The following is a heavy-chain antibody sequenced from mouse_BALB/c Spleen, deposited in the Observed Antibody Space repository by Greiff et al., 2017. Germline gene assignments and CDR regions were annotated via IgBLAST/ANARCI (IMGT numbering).Heavy chain of an antibody. V-gene: IGHV1-82*01. D-gene: IGHD3-3*01. CDR3: ARGTRAMDY. J-gene: IGHJ4*01. CDR2: IYPGDGDT. CDR1: GYAFSSSW. Sequence: QVQLQQSGPELVKPGASVKISCKASGYAFSSSWMNWVKQRPGQGLEWIGRIYPGDGDTNYNGKFKGKATLTADKSSSTAYMQLSSLTSEDSAVYFCARGTRAMDYWGQGTSVTVSS.